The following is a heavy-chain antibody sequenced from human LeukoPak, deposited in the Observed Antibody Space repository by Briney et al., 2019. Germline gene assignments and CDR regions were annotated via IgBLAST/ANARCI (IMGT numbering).Heavy chain of an antibody. CDR3: AREVGLERRFHFDY. V-gene: IGHV1-69*06. CDR1: GGTFSSYA. Sequence: GSSVKVSCKASGGTFSSYAISWVRQAPGQGLEWMGGIIPISGTANYAQKFQGRVTITADKSTSTAYMELSSLRSEDTAVYYCAREVGLERRFHFDYWGQGTLVTVSS. D-gene: IGHD1-1*01. J-gene: IGHJ4*02. CDR2: IIPISGTA.